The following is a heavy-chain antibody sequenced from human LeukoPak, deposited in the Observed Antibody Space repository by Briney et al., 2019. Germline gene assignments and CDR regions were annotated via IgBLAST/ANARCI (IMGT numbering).Heavy chain of an antibody. J-gene: IGHJ4*02. D-gene: IGHD2-15*01. CDR2: IYYSGET. CDR1: GGSISSGDYY. V-gene: IGHV4-30-4*01. Sequence: SETLSLTCTVSGGSISSGDYYWSWIRQAPGKGLEWIGYIYYSGETNYNPSLSGRVAISMDTSKNQFSLKLSSVTAADTAAYYCASPRTPYYFNYWGQGTLVTVSS. CDR3: ASPRTPYYFNY.